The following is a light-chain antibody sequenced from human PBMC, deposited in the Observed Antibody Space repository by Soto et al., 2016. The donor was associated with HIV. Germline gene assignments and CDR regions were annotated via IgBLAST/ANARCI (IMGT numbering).Light chain of an antibody. CDR2: DDD. J-gene: IGLJ2*01. Sequence: SYVLTQPPSESVAPGKTTRITCGGDNIGSKSVHWYQQKPGQAPALVVYDDDDRPSGIPGRFSGSNSGNTATLTINGVEAGDEADYYCQVWDRSSDHVVFGGGTKLTVL. V-gene: IGLV3-21*03. CDR3: QVWDRSSDHVV. CDR1: NIGSKS.